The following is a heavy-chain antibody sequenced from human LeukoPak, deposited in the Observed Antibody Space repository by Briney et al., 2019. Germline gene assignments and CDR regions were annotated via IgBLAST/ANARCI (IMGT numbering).Heavy chain of an antibody. D-gene: IGHD4-17*01. CDR3: AKGSTVTTFYYYYYGMDV. V-gene: IGHV3-23*01. CDR1: GFTFSSYA. Sequence: GGSLRLSCAASGFTFSSYAMSWVRQAPGKGLEWVSAISGSGGSTHYADSVKGRFTISRDNSKNTLYLQMNSLRAEDTAVYHCAKGSTVTTFYYYYYGMDVWGQGTTVTVSS. CDR2: ISGSGGST. J-gene: IGHJ6*02.